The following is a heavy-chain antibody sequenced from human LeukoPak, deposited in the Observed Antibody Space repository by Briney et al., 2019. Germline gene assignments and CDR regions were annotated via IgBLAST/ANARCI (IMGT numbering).Heavy chain of an antibody. D-gene: IGHD4-17*01. J-gene: IGHJ6*02. Sequence: GGSLRLSCAASGFTFSSYSMNWVRQAPGKGLEWVSYISSSSSTIYYADSVKGRFTISRDNAKYSLYLQMNSLRAEDTAVYYCASYGDYPHYGMDVWGQGTTVTVSS. CDR1: GFTFSSYS. CDR2: ISSSSSTI. V-gene: IGHV3-48*01. CDR3: ASYGDYPHYGMDV.